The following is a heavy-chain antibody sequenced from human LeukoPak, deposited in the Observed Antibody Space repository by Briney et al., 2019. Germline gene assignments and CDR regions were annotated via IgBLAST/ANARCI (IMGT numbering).Heavy chain of an antibody. CDR2: IYSSGST. Sequence: PSETLSLTCTVSGASISAFHWTWLRQPAGKGLEWIGLIYSSGSTLFNPSLKSRVAMSVDLTKNQLSLKLTSVTAADTAMYYCARKDGDYWGRGTLVTVSS. V-gene: IGHV4-4*07. CDR1: GASISAFH. J-gene: IGHJ4*02. CDR3: ARKDGDY.